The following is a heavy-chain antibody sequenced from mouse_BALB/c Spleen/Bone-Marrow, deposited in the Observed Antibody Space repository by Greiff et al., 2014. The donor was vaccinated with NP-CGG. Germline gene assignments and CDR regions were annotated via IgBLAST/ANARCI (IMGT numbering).Heavy chain of an antibody. CDR1: GYAFTYYL. CDR3: ARRPWFAY. Sequence: QVQLQQSGAEQVRPGTSVKVSCKAAGYAFTYYLIDWIKQRPGQRPGQGLEWIGVINPGTGGTNYNEKFKGRATLTADNSSSTAYMQLSSLTSDDSAVYFCARRPWFAYWGQGTPVTVSA. V-gene: IGHV1-54*01. CDR2: INPGTGGT. J-gene: IGHJ3*01.